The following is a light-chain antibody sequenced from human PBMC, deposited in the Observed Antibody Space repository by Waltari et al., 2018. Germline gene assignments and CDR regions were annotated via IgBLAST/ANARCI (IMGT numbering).Light chain of an antibody. Sequence: EIVLTQSPGTLSLSPGERVTPSCKASQSVSSSYLAWFQQKPGQTPRLLIYGASTRATGIPDRFSGSGSGTDFTLTINRLQPEDFAVYSCHQYGDSPFTFGQGTRLEIK. V-gene: IGKV3-20*01. CDR3: HQYGDSPFT. J-gene: IGKJ5*01. CDR1: QSVSSSY. CDR2: GAS.